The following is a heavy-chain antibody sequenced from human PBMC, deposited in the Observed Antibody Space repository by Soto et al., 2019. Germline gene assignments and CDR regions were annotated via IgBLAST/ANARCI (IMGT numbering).Heavy chain of an antibody. D-gene: IGHD6-19*01. CDR2: IWYDGSNK. CDR3: ARETYSSVPFFDY. CDR1: GFTFSSYG. J-gene: IGHJ4*02. V-gene: IGHV3-33*01. Sequence: GGSLRLSCAASGFTFSSYGMHWVRQAPGKGLEWVAVIWYDGSNKYYADSVKGRFTISRDNSKNTLYLQMNSLRAEYTAVYYCARETYSSVPFFDYWGQGTRVTVSS.